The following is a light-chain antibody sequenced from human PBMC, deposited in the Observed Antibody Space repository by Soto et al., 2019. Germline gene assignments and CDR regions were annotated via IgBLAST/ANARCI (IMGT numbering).Light chain of an antibody. J-gene: IGKJ1*01. V-gene: IGKV3-20*01. CDR1: QSVSSSS. CDR2: GAS. Sequence: EIVLTQSPGTLSLSPGERATLSCRASQSVSSSSLAWYQQKPGQAPRLLVYGASSRATGIPDRFSGSGSGTYFTLTISRLEPEDFAVYHCQHYGSTPPWTFGRGTKVEIK. CDR3: QHYGSTPPWT.